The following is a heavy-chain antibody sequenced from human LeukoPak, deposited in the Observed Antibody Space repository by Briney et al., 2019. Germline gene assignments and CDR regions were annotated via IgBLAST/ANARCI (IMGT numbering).Heavy chain of an antibody. J-gene: IGHJ6*02. CDR2: IKRDGSEK. D-gene: IGHD4-17*01. Sequence: GGSLRLSCAASGFTFSSYWMSWVRQAPGKGLEWVANIKRDGSEKYYVDPVKGRFTISRDNAKNSLYLQMNSLRAEDTAVYYCARDHYGDYVYYYYGMDVWGQGTTVTVSS. CDR3: ARDHYGDYVYYYYGMDV. V-gene: IGHV3-7*01. CDR1: GFTFSSYW.